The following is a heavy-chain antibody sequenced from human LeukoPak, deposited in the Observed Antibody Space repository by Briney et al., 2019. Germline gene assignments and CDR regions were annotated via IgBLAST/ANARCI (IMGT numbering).Heavy chain of an antibody. CDR2: IKSKTDGGTT. CDR1: GFTFSNAW. CDR3: TTDVRTGQFDY. J-gene: IGHJ4*02. V-gene: IGHV3-15*01. Sequence: GGSLRLSCAASGFTFSNAWMSWVRQAPGKGLEWVGRIKSKTDGGTTDYAAPMKGRFTISRNESKNTLSLQMNSLKTEDTAVYYCTTDVRTGQFDYWGQGTLVTVSS. D-gene: IGHD7-27*01.